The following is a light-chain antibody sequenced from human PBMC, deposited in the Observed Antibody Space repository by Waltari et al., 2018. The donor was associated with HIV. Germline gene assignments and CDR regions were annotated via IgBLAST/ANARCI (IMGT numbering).Light chain of an antibody. CDR3: HPYHDFPFP. CDR2: TTP. CDR1: QGITTS. J-gene: IGKJ3*01. V-gene: IGKV1-8*01. Sequence: ALRMTQSPSSFSASVGDRVTITCRASQGITTSLAWYQQQPGGAPRLLIHTTPTLESGVPSRCIGSGSGTECTLTISCLQSEDVATYYWHPYHDFPFPFGPGTKVDIK.